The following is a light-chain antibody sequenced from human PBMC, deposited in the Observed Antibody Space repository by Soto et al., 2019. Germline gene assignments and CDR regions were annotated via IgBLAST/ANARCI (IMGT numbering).Light chain of an antibody. CDR3: QVTYFFPQR. V-gene: IGKV1-39*01. J-gene: IGKJ3*01. CDR1: QSIAFY. CDR2: AAS. Sequence: DIQMTQYTVSLSASVGDRVTITCRASQSIAFYLNWYQQTPVRAPKSLIYAASTLQSGVPLRFSGSGSETEFTLTISSLQPEDFATYCCQVTYFFPQRFGPVSNVDIK.